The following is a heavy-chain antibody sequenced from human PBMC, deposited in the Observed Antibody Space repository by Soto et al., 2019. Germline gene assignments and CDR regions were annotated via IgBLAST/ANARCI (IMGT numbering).Heavy chain of an antibody. CDR1: GFSLSTSGVG. CDR2: IYWDDDK. Sequence: SGPTLVNPTQTLTLTCTFSGFSLSTSGVGVGWIRQPPGKALEWLALIYWDDDKRYSPSLKSRLTITKDTSKNQVVPTMTNMDPVDTATYYCAHSGVQLLLARVHWLDPWGQRTLVTVSS. V-gene: IGHV2-5*02. J-gene: IGHJ5*02. D-gene: IGHD2-2*01. CDR3: AHSGVQLLLARVHWLDP.